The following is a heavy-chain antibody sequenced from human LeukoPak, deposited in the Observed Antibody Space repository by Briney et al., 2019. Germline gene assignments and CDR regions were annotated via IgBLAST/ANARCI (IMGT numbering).Heavy chain of an antibody. J-gene: IGHJ5*02. CDR2: INPNSGGT. Sequence: ASVTVSCKASGYTFTGYYMHWVRQAPGQGLEWLGWINPNSGGTNYAQKFQGMVTMTRDTSISTAYMELSRLMSDDTAVYYCAKDGGEARRMFNWFDPWGQGTVVTVSS. CDR1: GYTFTGYY. CDR3: AKDGGEARRMFNWFDP. V-gene: IGHV1-2*02. D-gene: IGHD3-16*01.